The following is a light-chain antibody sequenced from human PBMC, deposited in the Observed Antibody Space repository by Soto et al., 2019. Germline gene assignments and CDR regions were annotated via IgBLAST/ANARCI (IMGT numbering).Light chain of an antibody. CDR2: DAS. V-gene: IGKV3-11*01. Sequence: EIVLTQSPAALSLSPGERATLSCRGSHSGRSYLLWYQQKPGQAPRLLISDASSRATGIPARFSGSGSGTDFTLTISSLEPEDFAVYYCQQRYSWPPITFGQGTRLEIK. CDR3: QQRYSWPPIT. J-gene: IGKJ5*01. CDR1: HSGRSY.